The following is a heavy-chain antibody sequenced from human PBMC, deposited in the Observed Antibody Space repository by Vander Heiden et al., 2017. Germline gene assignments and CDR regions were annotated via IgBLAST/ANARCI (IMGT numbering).Heavy chain of an antibody. D-gene: IGHD7-27*01. CDR2: IRSKSDGGTT. CDR1: QYTLTETW. J-gene: IGHJ4*02. CDR3: TTGGGTGDF. Sequence: EVQLVESGGGLVDPGGSLRLSCAVSQYTLTETWVGWVRQAPGKCLECVGRIRSKSDGGTTDYAAPVKGRFTVSRDDSENTSFLQMNSLKTEDTAVYYCTTGGGTGDFWGQGTLVTVSS. V-gene: IGHV3-15*01.